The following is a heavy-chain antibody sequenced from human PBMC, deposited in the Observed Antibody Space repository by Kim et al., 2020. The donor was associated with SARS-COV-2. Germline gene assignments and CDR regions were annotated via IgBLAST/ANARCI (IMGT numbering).Heavy chain of an antibody. D-gene: IGHD3-10*01. CDR3: ARDPWSRLRGLIYSYYGMDV. CDR2: ISYDGSNN. V-gene: IGHV3-30-3*01. Sequence: GGSLRLSCAASGFTLGTYAMHWVRQTPGKGLQWVAVISYDGSNNHYADSVKGRFTISRDNSKNTLYLQMNSLRPEDTAVYHCARDPWSRLRGLIYSYYGMDVWGQGTTVTVSS. J-gene: IGHJ6*02. CDR1: GFTLGTYA.